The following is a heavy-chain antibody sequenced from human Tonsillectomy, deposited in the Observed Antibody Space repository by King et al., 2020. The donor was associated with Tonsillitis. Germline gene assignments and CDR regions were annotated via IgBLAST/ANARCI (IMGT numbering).Heavy chain of an antibody. CDR1: GFSLSTSGMR. CDR3: TRGGSYRDWFDP. V-gene: IGHV2-70*04. D-gene: IGHD1-26*01. CDR2: IDWDDYK. Sequence: VTLKESGPALVKPTQTLTLTCTFSGFSLSTSGMRVSWIRQPPRKALEWLARIDWDDYKFYSTSLKTRLTISKDTSKNQVVLTMTNMDPVDTATYYCTRGGSYRDWFDPWGQGTLVTVSS. J-gene: IGHJ5*02.